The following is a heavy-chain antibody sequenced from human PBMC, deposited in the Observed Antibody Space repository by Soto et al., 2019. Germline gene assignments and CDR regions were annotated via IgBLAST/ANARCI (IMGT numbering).Heavy chain of an antibody. V-gene: IGHV4-34*01. CDR1: GGSFSGYY. Sequence: QVQLQQWGAGLLKPSETLSLTCAVYGGSFSGYYWSWIRQPPGKGLEWIGEINHSGSTNYNPSLKSRVTISVDTSKNQFSLKLSSVTAADTAVYYCASRASYAISPHWFDPWGQGTLVTVSS. J-gene: IGHJ5*02. CDR3: ASRASYAISPHWFDP. D-gene: IGHD2-8*01. CDR2: INHSGST.